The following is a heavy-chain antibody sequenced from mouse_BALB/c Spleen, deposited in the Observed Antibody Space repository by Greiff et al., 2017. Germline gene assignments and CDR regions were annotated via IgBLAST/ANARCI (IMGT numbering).Heavy chain of an antibody. J-gene: IGHJ2*01. CDR1: GFTFSSFG. CDR2: ISSGSSTI. V-gene: IGHV5-17*02. Sequence: EVQVVESGGGLVQPGGSRKLSCAASGFTFSSFGMHWVRQAPEKGLEWVAYISSGSSTIYYADTVKGRFTISRDNPKNTLFLQMTSLRSEDTAMYYCASGTATDYWGQGTTLTVSS. D-gene: IGHD1-2*01. CDR3: ASGTATDY.